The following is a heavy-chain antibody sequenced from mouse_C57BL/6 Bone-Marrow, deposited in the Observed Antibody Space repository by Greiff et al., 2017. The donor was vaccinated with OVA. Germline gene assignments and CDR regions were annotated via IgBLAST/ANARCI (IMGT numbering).Heavy chain of an antibody. J-gene: IGHJ2*01. V-gene: IGHV1-64*01. CDR1: GYTFTSYW. CDR3: ARKGMVTTFDY. Sequence: QVQLQQPGAELVKPGASVKLSCKASGYTFTSYWMHWVKQRPGQGLEWIGMIHPNSGSTNYNEKFKSKATLTVDTSSSTAYMQLSSLTSEDSAVYYCARKGMVTTFDYWGQGTTLTVSS. CDR2: IHPNSGST. D-gene: IGHD2-2*01.